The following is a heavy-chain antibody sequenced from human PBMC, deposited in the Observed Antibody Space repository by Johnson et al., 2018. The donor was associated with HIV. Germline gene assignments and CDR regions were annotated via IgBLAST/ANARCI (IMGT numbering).Heavy chain of an antibody. CDR3: ARDRAVAATSGAGAFDI. J-gene: IGHJ3*02. CDR2: ISSSGSTI. CDR1: GFTFSDYY. Sequence: QVQLVESGGGLVKPGGSPRLSCVASGFTFSDYYMSWIRQAPGKGLECISYISSSGSTIYYADSVKGRFTISRDNAKNSLYLQMNSLRAEDTAVYYCARDRAVAATSGAGAFDIWGQGTMVTVSS. V-gene: IGHV3-11*04. D-gene: IGHD2-15*01.